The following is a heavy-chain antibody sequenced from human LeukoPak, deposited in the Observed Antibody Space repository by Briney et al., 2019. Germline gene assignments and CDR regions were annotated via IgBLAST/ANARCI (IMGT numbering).Heavy chain of an antibody. CDR2: ISSSSSYI. V-gene: IGHV3-21*01. Sequence: GGSLRLSCAASGFTFSSYSMNWVRQAPGKGLEWVSSISSSSSYIYYADSVKGRFTISRDNAKNSLYLQMNSLRAEDTAVYYCARDADYYDSSGGTDIWGQGTMVTVSS. CDR1: GFTFSSYS. J-gene: IGHJ3*02. D-gene: IGHD3-22*01. CDR3: ARDADYYDSSGGTDI.